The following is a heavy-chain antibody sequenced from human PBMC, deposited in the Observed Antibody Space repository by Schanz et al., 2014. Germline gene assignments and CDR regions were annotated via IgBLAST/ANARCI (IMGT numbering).Heavy chain of an antibody. D-gene: IGHD5-12*01. Sequence: PLVEFGGGLVQPGGSLRLSCEASGFTFSSYAMSWVRQAPGKGLEWVSVIYGGGITYYADSVKGRFTISRDSSRNTLYLQMNSLRAEDTAVYFCARDGGRDGYNLAFDVWGQGTLVTVSS. CDR2: IYGGGIT. V-gene: IGHV3-66*01. CDR3: ARDGGRDGYNLAFDV. CDR1: GFTFSSYA. J-gene: IGHJ3*01.